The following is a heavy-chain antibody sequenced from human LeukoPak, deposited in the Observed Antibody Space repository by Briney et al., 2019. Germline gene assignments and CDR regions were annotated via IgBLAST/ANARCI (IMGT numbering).Heavy chain of an antibody. D-gene: IGHD3-22*01. Sequence: GESLKISCKGSGSSFTSYWISWVRQMPGKGLEWMGRIDPSDSYTNYSPSFQGHVTISADKSISTAYLQWSSLKASDTAMYYCARDGDSSGYHNWFDPWGQGTLVTVSS. CDR1: GSSFTSYW. V-gene: IGHV5-10-1*01. J-gene: IGHJ5*02. CDR2: IDPSDSYT. CDR3: ARDGDSSGYHNWFDP.